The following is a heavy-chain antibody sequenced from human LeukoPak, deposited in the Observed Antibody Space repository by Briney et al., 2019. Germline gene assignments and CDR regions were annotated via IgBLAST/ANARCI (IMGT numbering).Heavy chain of an antibody. J-gene: IGHJ4*02. D-gene: IGHD6-19*01. CDR1: GFTFSSYG. CDR2: ISGSGGAT. Sequence: GGSLRLSCAASGFTFSSYGMSWVRQAPGKGLEWVSAISGSGGATYYADSVKGRFTISRDNSRNTLYLQMNSLRAEDTAVYYCVKGGSSGWYGDIDYWGQGTLVTVSS. V-gene: IGHV3-23*01. CDR3: VKGGSSGWYGDIDY.